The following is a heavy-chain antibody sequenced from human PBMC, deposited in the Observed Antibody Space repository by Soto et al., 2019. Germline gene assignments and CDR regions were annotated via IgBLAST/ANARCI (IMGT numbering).Heavy chain of an antibody. CDR1: GYSFTSYW. J-gene: IGHJ6*02. Sequence: GASLKISCKGSGYSFTSYWIGWVRQMPGKGLEWMGIIYPGDSDTRYSPSFQGQVTISADKSISTAYLQWSSLKASDTAMYYCARQEPSSGWNPYYYGMDVWGQGTTVTVSS. D-gene: IGHD6-19*01. V-gene: IGHV5-51*01. CDR3: ARQEPSSGWNPYYYGMDV. CDR2: IYPGDSDT.